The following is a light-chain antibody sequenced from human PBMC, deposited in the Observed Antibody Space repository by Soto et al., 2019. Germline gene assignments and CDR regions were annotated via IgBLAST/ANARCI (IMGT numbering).Light chain of an antibody. CDR2: EVS. Sequence: QSALTQPASVSGSPGQSITISCTGTSSDVGGYNYVSWYQQHPGKAPKLMIYEVSDRPSGVSNRFSGSKSGNTASLTISGLQAEDGADYYCSSYTSSRAYVFGIGTKLTVL. J-gene: IGLJ1*01. CDR1: SSDVGGYNY. V-gene: IGLV2-14*01. CDR3: SSYTSSRAYV.